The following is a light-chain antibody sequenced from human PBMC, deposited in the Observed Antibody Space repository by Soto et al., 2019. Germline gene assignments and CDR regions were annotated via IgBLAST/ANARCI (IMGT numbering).Light chain of an antibody. Sequence: QAVLTQPPSVSGAPGQRVTISCTGSSSNIGAGYDVHWYQQLPGTAPKLLIYGNINRPSGLPDRFSGSKSGTSASLVITGLQAEDEADYYCQSYDSTLSGVVFGGGTKLTVL. CDR1: SSNIGAGYD. CDR2: GNI. CDR3: QSYDSTLSGVV. J-gene: IGLJ3*02. V-gene: IGLV1-40*01.